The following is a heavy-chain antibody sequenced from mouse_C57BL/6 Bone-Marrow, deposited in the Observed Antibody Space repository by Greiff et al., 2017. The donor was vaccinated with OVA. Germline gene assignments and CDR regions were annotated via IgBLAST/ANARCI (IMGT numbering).Heavy chain of an antibody. V-gene: IGHV5-12*01. Sequence: EVMLVESGGGVVQPGGSLKLSCAASGFTFSDFYMYWIRPTPEKRLEWVAYISNGGGSTYYPDSVKGRFTSSRDNAKNTLYLQMSRLKSEDTATYYCARIDAMDYWGQGYSVTVSS. J-gene: IGHJ4*01. CDR3: ARIDAMDY. CDR2: ISNGGGST. CDR1: GFTFSDFY.